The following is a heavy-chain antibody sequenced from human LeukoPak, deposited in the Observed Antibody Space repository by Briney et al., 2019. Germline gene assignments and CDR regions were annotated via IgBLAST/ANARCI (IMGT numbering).Heavy chain of an antibody. V-gene: IGHV4-59*12. D-gene: IGHD3-22*01. Sequence: SETLSLTCTVSGGSISSYYWSWIRQSPGKGLEWIGSIYYSGSTNYNPSLKSRVTMSVDTSKNQFSLKLSSVTAADTAVYYCARVSYYYDSSGYPKTRAFDIWGQGTMVTVSS. J-gene: IGHJ3*02. CDR3: ARVSYYYDSSGYPKTRAFDI. CDR2: IYYSGST. CDR1: GGSISSYY.